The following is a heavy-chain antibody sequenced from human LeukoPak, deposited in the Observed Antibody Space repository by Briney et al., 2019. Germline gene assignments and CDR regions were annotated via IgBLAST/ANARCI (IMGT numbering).Heavy chain of an antibody. J-gene: IGHJ3*02. Sequence: PGGSLRLSCAASGFTFSSYAMSWVRQAPGKGLEWVSAISGSGGSTYYADSVKGRFTISRDNSKNTLYLQMNSLRAEDTAVYYSAXXNXDIXTGYQDDAFDIWGQGTMVTVSS. D-gene: IGHD3-9*01. V-gene: IGHV3-23*01. CDR1: GFTFSSYA. CDR2: ISGSGGST. CDR3: AXXNXDIXTGYQDDAFDI.